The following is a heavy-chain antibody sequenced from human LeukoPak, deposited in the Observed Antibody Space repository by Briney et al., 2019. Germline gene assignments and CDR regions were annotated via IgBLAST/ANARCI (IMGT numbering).Heavy chain of an antibody. CDR3: ARAYCSGGSCTTRPHLAY. CDR2: ISYDGSNK. D-gene: IGHD2-15*01. Sequence: PGGSLRLSCAASGFTFSTYSMNWVRQAPGKGLEWVAVISYDGSNKYYADSVKGRFTISRDNSKNTLYLQMNSLRAEDTAVYYCARAYCSGGSCTTRPHLAYWGQGTLVTVSS. CDR1: GFTFSTYS. V-gene: IGHV3-30*03. J-gene: IGHJ4*02.